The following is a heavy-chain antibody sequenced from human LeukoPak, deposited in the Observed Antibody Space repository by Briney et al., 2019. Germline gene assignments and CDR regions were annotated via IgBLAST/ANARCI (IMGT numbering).Heavy chain of an antibody. CDR3: ARQALDVGAIDY. D-gene: IGHD1-26*01. CDR2: IYYSGST. Sequence: SGTLSLTCTVSGGSISSSSYYWGWIRQPPGKGLEWIGSIYYSGSTYYNPSLKSRVTISVDTSKNQFSLKLSSVTAADTAVYYCARQALDVGAIDYWGQGTLVTVSS. V-gene: IGHV4-39*01. CDR1: GGSISSSSYY. J-gene: IGHJ4*02.